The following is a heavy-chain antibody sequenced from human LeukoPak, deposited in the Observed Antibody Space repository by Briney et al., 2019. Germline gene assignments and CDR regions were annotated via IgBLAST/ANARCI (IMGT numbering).Heavy chain of an antibody. Sequence: GGSLRLSCAASGFTFSSYAMSWVRHAPGKGREWVSALSGRGGRTHYADPVRGRFTISRDNSKNTLYLHMNSLRAGDTDLYNSAKDVRIAAAGTLYYYYGMDVWGQGSTVTVSS. CDR1: GFTFSSYA. CDR3: AKDVRIAAAGTLYYYYGMDV. CDR2: LSGRGGRT. D-gene: IGHD6-13*01. V-gene: IGHV3-23*01. J-gene: IGHJ6*02.